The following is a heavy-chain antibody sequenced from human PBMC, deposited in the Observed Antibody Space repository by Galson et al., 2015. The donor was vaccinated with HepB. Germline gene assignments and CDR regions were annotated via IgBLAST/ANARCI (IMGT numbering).Heavy chain of an antibody. CDR2: ISAYNGNT. V-gene: IGHV1-18*04. D-gene: IGHD6-19*01. Sequence: SVKVSCKASGYTFTSYGISWVRQAPGQGLEWMGWISAYNGNTNYAQKLQGRVTMTTDTSTSTAYMELRSLRSDDTAVYYCARGIAVADRAEGWFDPWGQGTLVTVSS. J-gene: IGHJ5*02. CDR1: GYTFTSYG. CDR3: ARGIAVADRAEGWFDP.